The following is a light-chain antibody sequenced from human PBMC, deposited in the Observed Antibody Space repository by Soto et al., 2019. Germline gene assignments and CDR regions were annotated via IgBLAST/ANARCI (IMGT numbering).Light chain of an antibody. V-gene: IGKV3-11*01. CDR2: EIS. Sequence: EIVLTQSPATLSLSPGERATLSCRASQSVPRHFAWYQQKPGQAPRLLIYEISNRATGIPARFSGSGSGTDFTLIISSLEAEDSAVYYCQQRSSWPRNTFGQGTKLEI. CDR1: QSVPRH. CDR3: QQRSSWPRNT. J-gene: IGKJ2*01.